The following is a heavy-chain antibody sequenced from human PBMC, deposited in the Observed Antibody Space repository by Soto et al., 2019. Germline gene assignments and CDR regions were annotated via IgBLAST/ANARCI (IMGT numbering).Heavy chain of an antibody. CDR3: ARMNYYDTSGYPFDY. D-gene: IGHD3-22*01. CDR1: SGSIDNVYG. V-gene: IGHV4-4*02. CDR2: TSHDGVT. Sequence: SETLSLSCAVSSGSIDNVYGWSWVRQSPGKGLEWIGETSHDGVTNYNPSLEGRVTISIDKSKNQFYLDLNSVTAADTAVYYCARMNYYDTSGYPFDYWGQGMMVTVSS. J-gene: IGHJ4*02.